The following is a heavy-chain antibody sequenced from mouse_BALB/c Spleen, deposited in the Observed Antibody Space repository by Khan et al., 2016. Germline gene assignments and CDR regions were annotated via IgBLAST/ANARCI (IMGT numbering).Heavy chain of an antibody. CDR2: ISYSGIT. CDR3: AYDSYYAWFPY. D-gene: IGHD2-3*01. Sequence: EVQLQESGPGLVKPSQSLSLTCTVTGYSITSDYAWNWIRQFPGDKLEWMGYISYSGITSYNPSLKSRISITRDTSKNQFFLQLISVTTEDTATXYCAYDSYYAWFPYWGQGTLVTVSA. J-gene: IGHJ3*01. V-gene: IGHV3-2*02. CDR1: GYSITSDYA.